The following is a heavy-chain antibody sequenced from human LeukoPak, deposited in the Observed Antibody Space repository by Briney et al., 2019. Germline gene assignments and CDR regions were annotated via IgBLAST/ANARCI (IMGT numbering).Heavy chain of an antibody. J-gene: IGHJ4*02. D-gene: IGHD4-23*01. CDR3: ANYRPPYGGNSGDY. CDR2: ISGGGGST. V-gene: IGHV3-23*01. CDR1: GFTFSSYA. Sequence: GGSLRLSCAAPGFTFSSYAMSWVRQAPGRGLEWVSAISGGGGSTYYADSVKGRFTISRDNSKRTLYLQMNSLRAEDTAVYYCANYRPPYGGNSGDYWGQGTLVTVSS.